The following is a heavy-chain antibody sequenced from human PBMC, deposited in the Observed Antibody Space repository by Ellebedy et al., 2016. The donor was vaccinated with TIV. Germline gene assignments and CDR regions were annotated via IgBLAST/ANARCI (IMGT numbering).Heavy chain of an antibody. CDR3: AGEGIVGATDY. D-gene: IGHD1-26*01. J-gene: IGHJ4*02. CDR1: AFTFSSCR. CDR2: ISRSCSFI. V-gene: IGHV3-21*01. Sequence: GESLKISCAASAFTFSSCRMHWVRQAPGQGLEWASSISRSCSFIYYADSVKGRFTISRDNAKNSLSLQMNSLRAEDTAVHYCAGEGIVGATDYWGQGTLVTVSS.